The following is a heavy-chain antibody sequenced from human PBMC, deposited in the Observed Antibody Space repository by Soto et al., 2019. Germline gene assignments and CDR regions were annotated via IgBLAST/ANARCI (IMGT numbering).Heavy chain of an antibody. J-gene: IGHJ6*02. CDR3: ARKHSWYSSGSYYGMDV. Sequence: ETLSLTCAVYGGSFSGYYWSWIRQPPGKGLEWIGEINHSGSTNYNPSLKSRVTISVDTSKNQFSLKLSSVTAADTAVYYCARKHSWYSSGSYYGMDVWGQGTTVTVSS. D-gene: IGHD2-15*01. CDR1: GGSFSGYY. V-gene: IGHV4-34*01. CDR2: INHSGST.